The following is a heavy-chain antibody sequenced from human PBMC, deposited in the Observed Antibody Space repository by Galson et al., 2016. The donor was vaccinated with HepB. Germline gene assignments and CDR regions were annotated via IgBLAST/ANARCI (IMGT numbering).Heavy chain of an antibody. CDR3: ARGDGTKLRGYSYGSFED. CDR2: ISPYNGNT. J-gene: IGHJ4*02. D-gene: IGHD5-18*01. V-gene: IGHV1-18*01. CDR1: GYTFTTYA. Sequence: SVKVSCKASGYTFTTYAVSWVRQAPGQGLEWMGWISPYNGNTNYAQKFQDRVTITADNSTDTVYMELTSLRSEDTALYYCARGDGTKLRGYSYGSFEDWGQGTLVTVSS.